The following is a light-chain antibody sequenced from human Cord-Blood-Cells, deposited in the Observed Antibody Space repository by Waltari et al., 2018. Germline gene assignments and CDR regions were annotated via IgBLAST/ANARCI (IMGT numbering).Light chain of an antibody. CDR1: SSDVGSYNL. CDR2: VGS. CDR3: CSYAGSSTWV. V-gene: IGLV2-23*01. J-gene: IGLJ3*02. Sequence: QSALTQPASVSGSPGQSITISCTGTSSDVGSYNLVPWYQQHPGNAPKLMIYVGSKRPSGVSNRFSGSKSGNTASLTISGLQAEDEADYYCCSYAGSSTWVFGGGTKLTVL.